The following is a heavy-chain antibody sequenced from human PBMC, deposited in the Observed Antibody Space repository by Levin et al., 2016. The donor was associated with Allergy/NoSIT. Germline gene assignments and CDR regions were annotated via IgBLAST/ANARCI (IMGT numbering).Heavy chain of an antibody. Sequence: GESLKISCEGSGYSFTSYRIAWVRQKPGKGLEYLGNIYPGDALLNYSPAFQGLVTISADKSIKTAYLHLKSLKASDTAMYYCALYFSGFTYSPTFYEHWGQGTLVTVSS. V-gene: IGHV5-51*01. CDR3: ALYFSGFTYSPTFYEH. CDR1: GYSFTSYR. D-gene: IGHD2/OR15-2a*01. J-gene: IGHJ4*02. CDR2: IYPGDALL.